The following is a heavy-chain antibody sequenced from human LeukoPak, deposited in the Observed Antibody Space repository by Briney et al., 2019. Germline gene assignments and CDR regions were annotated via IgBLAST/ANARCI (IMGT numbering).Heavy chain of an antibody. CDR2: ISSGSSTI. CDR1: GFTFSSYS. Sequence: GGALRLSCADSGFTFSSYSMNWVRQAPGKGLEWVSYISSGSSTIYYADSMKGRFTISRDNAKNSLYLQMNSLRAEDTAVYYCARGAGGYCSGTSCYEDYWGQGTLVTVSS. V-gene: IGHV3-48*01. CDR3: ARGAGGYCSGTSCYEDY. J-gene: IGHJ4*02. D-gene: IGHD2-2*01.